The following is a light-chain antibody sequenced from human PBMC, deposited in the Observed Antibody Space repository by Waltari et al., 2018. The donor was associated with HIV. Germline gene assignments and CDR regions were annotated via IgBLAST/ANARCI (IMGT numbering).Light chain of an antibody. V-gene: IGKV3-11*01. CDR1: QSVGSY. Sequence: ENVLTQSPDTLSLSPGERATLSCRASQSVGSYLAWYQQKPVQAPRLLIYDASTRSTGIPARFSGSVSGTDFTLTISSLEPEDFAVYYCQQRNNLWTFGQGTKVEIK. CDR3: QQRNNLWT. CDR2: DAS. J-gene: IGKJ1*01.